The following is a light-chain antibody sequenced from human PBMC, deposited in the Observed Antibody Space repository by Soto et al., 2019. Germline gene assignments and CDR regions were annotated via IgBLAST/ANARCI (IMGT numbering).Light chain of an antibody. Sequence: EIVMTQSPATLSVSPGERATLSCRASQNVGNNLVWYQQKPGQAPRLLIYGASTRAAGIPDRFSGSGSGTEFTLTISGLQTDDFAVYYCQQFNNWPPWTFGQGTKVEIK. V-gene: IGKV3-15*01. CDR3: QQFNNWPPWT. CDR2: GAS. CDR1: QNVGNN. J-gene: IGKJ1*01.